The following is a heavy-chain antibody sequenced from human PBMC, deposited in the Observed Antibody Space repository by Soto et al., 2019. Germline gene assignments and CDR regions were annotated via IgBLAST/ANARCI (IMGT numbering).Heavy chain of an antibody. V-gene: IGHV3-23*01. J-gene: IGHJ4*02. CDR3: AKKLPGYHPLDY. D-gene: IGHD3-9*01. CDR1: GFTFSNYV. CDR2: ISGGGGSTT. Sequence: VQLLESGGGLVQPGGSLRLSCAASGFTFSNYVMNWVRQAPGKGLEWVSVISGGGGSTTYYADFVEGRFTISRDNSKNTLYLQMNSLRAEDTAVYYCAKKLPGYHPLDYWGQGTLVTVSS.